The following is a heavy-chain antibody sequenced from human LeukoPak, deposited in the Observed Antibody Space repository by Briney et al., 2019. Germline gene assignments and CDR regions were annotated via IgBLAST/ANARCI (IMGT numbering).Heavy chain of an antibody. J-gene: IGHJ4*02. V-gene: IGHV3-23*01. D-gene: IGHD6-13*01. CDR1: GFTFSSYA. CDR3: AKDMYISSWYADY. CDR2: ISPSGSNT. Sequence: GGSLRLSCAASGFTFSSYAMSWVRQAPGKGLEWVSAISPSGSNTYYADSVKGRFTISRDNSKNTLYLQMNSPRAEDTATYYCAKDMYISSWYADYWGQGTLVTVSS.